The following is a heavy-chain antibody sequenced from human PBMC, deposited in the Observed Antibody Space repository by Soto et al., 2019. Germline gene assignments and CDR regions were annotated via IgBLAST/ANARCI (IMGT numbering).Heavy chain of an antibody. CDR2: INAGNGNT. CDR1: GYTFTSYA. D-gene: IGHD6-19*01. Sequence: ASVKVSCKASGYTFTSYAMHWVRQAPGQRLEWMGWINAGNGNTKYSQKFQGRVTITRGTSASTAYMELSSLRSEDTAVYYCARDVSGWYFFDYWGQGTLVTVSS. CDR3: ARDVSGWYFFDY. V-gene: IGHV1-3*01. J-gene: IGHJ4*02.